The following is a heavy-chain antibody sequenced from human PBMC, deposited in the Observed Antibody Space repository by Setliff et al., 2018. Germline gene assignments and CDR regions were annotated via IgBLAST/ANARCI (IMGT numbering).Heavy chain of an antibody. V-gene: IGHV4-59*01. CDR1: GGSISSYY. CDR2: IYYSGSTS. CDR3: ARGGTFRYFDY. D-gene: IGHD5-12*01. J-gene: IGHJ4*02. Sequence: SETLSLTCTVSGGSISSYYWSWIRQPPGKGLEWIGYIYYSGSTSYYNPSLKSRVTISVDTSENQFSLKLTSVTAADTAVYYCARGGTFRYFDYWGQGTPVTVSS.